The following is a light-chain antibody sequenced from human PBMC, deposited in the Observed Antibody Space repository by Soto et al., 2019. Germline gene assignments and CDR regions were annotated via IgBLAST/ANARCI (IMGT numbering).Light chain of an antibody. CDR3: QQYGSSPWT. CDR2: GAS. V-gene: IGKV3-20*01. Sequence: EIALTQSPGTLSLSPRERATNSCRAIQSVSSSYLAWYQQKPGQAPRLLIYGASSRATGIPDRFSGSGSGTDFTLTISRLEPEDFAVYYCQQYGSSPWTFGQGTKVDIK. J-gene: IGKJ1*01. CDR1: QSVSSSY.